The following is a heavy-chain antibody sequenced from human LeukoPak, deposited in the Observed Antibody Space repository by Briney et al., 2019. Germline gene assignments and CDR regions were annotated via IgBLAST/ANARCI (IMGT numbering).Heavy chain of an antibody. CDR3: ARVPTYEIAAARVGYAFDI. D-gene: IGHD6-13*01. Sequence: SQTLSLTCTVSGGSISSGSYYWTWIRQPAGKGLEWIGRIYTSGTINYNPSLKSRVTISVDTSKNQFSLKLSSVTAADTAVYYCARVPTYEIAAARVGYAFDIWGQGTMVTVSS. CDR1: GGSISSGSYY. V-gene: IGHV4-61*02. CDR2: IYTSGTI. J-gene: IGHJ3*02.